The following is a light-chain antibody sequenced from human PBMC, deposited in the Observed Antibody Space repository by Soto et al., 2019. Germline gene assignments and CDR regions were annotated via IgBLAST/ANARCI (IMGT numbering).Light chain of an antibody. Sequence: DIQMTQSPSSVSASVGDRVTITCRASQGISSWLAWYQQKPGKAPNLLIHTASSLQSGVPSRFRGSGSRTHLNLTISSLQPEDFATYCCQQANSFPLTFGGGTKVEIK. J-gene: IGKJ4*01. V-gene: IGKV1-12*01. CDR3: QQANSFPLT. CDR1: QGISSW. CDR2: TAS.